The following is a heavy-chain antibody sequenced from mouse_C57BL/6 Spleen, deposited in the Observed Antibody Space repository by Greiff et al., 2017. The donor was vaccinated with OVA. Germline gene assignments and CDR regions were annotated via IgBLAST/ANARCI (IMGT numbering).Heavy chain of an antibody. CDR1: GSTFTSYW. CDR3: ARDYYGSSGGFAY. D-gene: IGHD1-1*01. Sequence: VQLQQPGAELVKPGASVKMSCKASGSTFTSYWITWVKQRPGQGLEWIGDIYPGSGSTYYNEKFKSKATLTVDTASSTAYMQLSSLTSEDSAVYDCARDYYGSSGGFAYWGQGTLVTVSA. J-gene: IGHJ3*01. V-gene: IGHV1-55*01. CDR2: IYPGSGST.